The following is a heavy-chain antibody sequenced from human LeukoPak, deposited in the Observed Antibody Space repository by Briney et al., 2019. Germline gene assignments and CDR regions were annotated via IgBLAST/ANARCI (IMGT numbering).Heavy chain of an antibody. D-gene: IGHD4-17*01. Sequence: GASVKVSCKASGYTFTTFGISWVRQAPGQGLEWMGWIYPYNGNTHYAQKFQGRVTMTTDTSTTTAYMELRSLRSDDTALYYCAREPPYGSSERPLDPWGQGTLVAVSS. CDR2: IYPYNGNT. J-gene: IGHJ5*02. CDR1: GYTFTTFG. V-gene: IGHV1-18*01. CDR3: AREPPYGSSERPLDP.